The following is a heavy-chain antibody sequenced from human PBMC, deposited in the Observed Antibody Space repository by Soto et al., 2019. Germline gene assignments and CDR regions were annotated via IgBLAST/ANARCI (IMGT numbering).Heavy chain of an antibody. J-gene: IGHJ4*02. CDR3: AHKRDVSRGFKY. V-gene: IGHV2-5*02. D-gene: IGHD3-10*01. CDR1: GFSLSINGVA. Sequence: QITLKESSPTLVKPSRTLTLTCTFSGFSLSINGVAVGWIRQPPGQALEWLALIYWDDDQRYNPSLKNRLTITKDTSRNQVVLTMTNMDPVDTATYYCAHKRDVSRGFKYWGQGTLVTVSS. CDR2: IYWDDDQ.